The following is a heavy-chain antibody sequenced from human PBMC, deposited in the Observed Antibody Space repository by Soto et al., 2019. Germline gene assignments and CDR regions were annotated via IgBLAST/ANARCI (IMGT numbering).Heavy chain of an antibody. CDR2: IKSKTDGGTT. V-gene: IGHV3-15*07. D-gene: IGHD3-22*01. CDR1: GFTFSNAW. J-gene: IGHJ5*02. CDR3: TTATEKLGGIVVVIRGPQFDP. Sequence: EVQLVESGGGLVKPGGSLRLSCVASGFTFSNAWMNWVRQAPGKGLEWVGRIKSKTDGGTTDYAAPVKGRFTISRDDSKNTLYLQMNSLKTEDTAVYYCTTATEKLGGIVVVIRGPQFDPWGQGTLVTVSS.